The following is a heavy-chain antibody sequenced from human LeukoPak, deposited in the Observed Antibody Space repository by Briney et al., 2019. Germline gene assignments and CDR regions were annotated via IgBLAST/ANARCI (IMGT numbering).Heavy chain of an antibody. Sequence: PGGSLRLSCAASGFTFSSYAMSWVRQAPGKGLEWVSAISGSGGSTYYADSVNGRFTISRDNSNNTLYLQMNSLRAEDTAVYYCAKQPYYYGSGSMGDWFDPWGQGTLVTVSS. J-gene: IGHJ5*02. D-gene: IGHD3-10*01. CDR3: AKQPYYYGSGSMGDWFDP. CDR1: GFTFSSYA. CDR2: ISGSGGST. V-gene: IGHV3-23*01.